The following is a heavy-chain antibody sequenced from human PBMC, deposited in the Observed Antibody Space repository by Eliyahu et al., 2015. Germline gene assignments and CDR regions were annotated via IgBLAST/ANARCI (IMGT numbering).Heavy chain of an antibody. D-gene: IGHD3-10*01. CDR1: EFXFXTHG. Sequence: QVRLVESGGGVVRAGTSIXLSXVVSEFXFXTHGXTWGRQAPGKGLEWVALIWFDGSEKYYADSVRGRSVISRDNLKKTMTLEMSSLRAEDTAVYYCASGNSYHQNLDYLEFWGQGTEVTVSS. V-gene: IGHV3-33*01. J-gene: IGHJ3*01. CDR2: IWFDGSEK. CDR3: ASGNSYHQNLDYLEF.